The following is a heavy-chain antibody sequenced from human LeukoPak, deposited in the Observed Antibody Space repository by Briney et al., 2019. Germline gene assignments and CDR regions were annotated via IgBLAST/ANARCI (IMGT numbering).Heavy chain of an antibody. CDR3: AGTTDYYDSSGYRDY. V-gene: IGHV4-39*07. CDR1: GGSISSSSYY. Sequence: SETLSLTCTVSGGSISSSSYYWGWIRQPPGKGLEWIGSIYYSGSTYYNPSLKSRVTISVDTSKNQFSLKLSSVTAADTAVYYCAGTTDYYDSSGYRDYWGQGTLVTVSS. D-gene: IGHD3-22*01. J-gene: IGHJ4*02. CDR2: IYYSGST.